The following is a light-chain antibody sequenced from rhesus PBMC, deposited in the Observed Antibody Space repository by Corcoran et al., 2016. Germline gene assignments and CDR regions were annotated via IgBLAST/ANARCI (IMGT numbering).Light chain of an antibody. CDR1: QSVSSS. V-gene: IGKV3-24*01. CDR2: GAS. CDR3: LQHSNWPLT. J-gene: IGKJ4*01. Sequence: EIVMTQSPATLSLSPGERATLSCRASQSVSSSLAWYQQKPGQAPRLLIYGASSRAPGIPARFSGSWYGTDFTLTISSLEPEDVAVYYCLQHSNWPLTFGGGTKVELK.